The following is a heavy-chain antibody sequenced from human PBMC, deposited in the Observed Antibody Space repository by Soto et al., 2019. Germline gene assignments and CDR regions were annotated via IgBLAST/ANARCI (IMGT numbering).Heavy chain of an antibody. V-gene: IGHV4-59*08. J-gene: IGHJ4*02. CDR2: INYSGST. CDR3: ARQDDILTGVDY. Sequence: PSETLSLTCTVSGGSISYYYWSWIRQPPGKGLEWIGYINYSGSTNYNPSLKSRVSISIATSKNHFSLKLSSVSAADTAVYYCARQDDILTGVDYWGQGTLVTVS. CDR1: GGSISYYY. D-gene: IGHD3-9*01.